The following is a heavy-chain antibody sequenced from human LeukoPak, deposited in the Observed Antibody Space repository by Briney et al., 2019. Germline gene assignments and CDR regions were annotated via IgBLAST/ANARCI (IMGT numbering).Heavy chain of an antibody. CDR3: ARSPHDFWSGYYQFDY. V-gene: IGHV4-59*01. CDR1: GGSISSYY. J-gene: IGHJ4*02. D-gene: IGHD3-3*01. CDR2: IYYSGST. Sequence: SETLSLTCTVSGGSISSYYWSWIRQPPGKGLEWIGYIYYSGSTNYNPSLKSRVTISVDTSKSQFSLKLSSVTAADTAVYYCARSPHDFWSGYYQFDYWGQGTLVTVSS.